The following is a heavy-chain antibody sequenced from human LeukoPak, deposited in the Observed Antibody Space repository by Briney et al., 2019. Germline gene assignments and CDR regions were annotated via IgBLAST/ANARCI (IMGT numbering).Heavy chain of an antibody. D-gene: IGHD6-13*01. CDR1: GGSISISSYF. CDR2: IYYSGST. Sequence: SETLSLTCTVSGGSISISSYFWGWIRQPPGEGLGWIGSIYYSGSTYYNPYLKSRVTISVDTSKNQFSLKLSSVTAADTAVYYCARHASTGSSWSYYYYYGMDVWGQGTTVTVSS. J-gene: IGHJ6*02. CDR3: ARHASTGSSWSYYYYYGMDV. V-gene: IGHV4-39*01.